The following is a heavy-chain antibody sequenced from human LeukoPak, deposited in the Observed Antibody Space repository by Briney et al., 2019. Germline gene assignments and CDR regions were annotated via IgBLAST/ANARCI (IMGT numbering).Heavy chain of an antibody. Sequence: SVKVSCKASGGTFSSYAISWVRQAPGQGLEWMGGIIPIFGTANYAQKFQGRVTITTDESTSTAYMELSSLRSEDTAVYYCATSRDGYNYPFDYWGQGTLVTVSS. D-gene: IGHD5-24*01. CDR2: IIPIFGTA. V-gene: IGHV1-69*05. CDR3: ATSRDGYNYPFDY. CDR1: GGTFSSYA. J-gene: IGHJ4*02.